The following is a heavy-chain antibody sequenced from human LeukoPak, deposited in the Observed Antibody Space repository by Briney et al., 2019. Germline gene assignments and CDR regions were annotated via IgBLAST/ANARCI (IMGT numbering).Heavy chain of an antibody. J-gene: IGHJ3*02. CDR2: ISGSGGST. CDR3: AKESVVMVAAPDAFDI. V-gene: IGHV3-23*01. Sequence: GGSLRLXCAASGFTFSSYAMSWVRQAPGKGLESVSAISGSGGSTYYADSVKGRFTISRDNSKNTLYLQMNSLRAEDTAVYYCAKESVVMVAAPDAFDIWGQGTMVTVSS. CDR1: GFTFSSYA. D-gene: IGHD2-15*01.